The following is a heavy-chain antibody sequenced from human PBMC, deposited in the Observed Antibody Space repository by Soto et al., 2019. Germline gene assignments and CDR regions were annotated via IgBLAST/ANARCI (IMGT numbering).Heavy chain of an antibody. J-gene: IGHJ5*02. Sequence: QVQLVQSGAEVKKPGASVRVSCQASGYSFNTYAIHWVRQAPGQGLEWMGWINTANGNTEYSQKFQGRVTFTRDTSATTAYMDLSSLRSEDTATYYCARRYISAGWFDPWGQGTLVTVSS. CDR1: GYSFNTYA. CDR2: INTANGNT. CDR3: ARRYISAGWFDP. V-gene: IGHV1-3*04. D-gene: IGHD1-1*01.